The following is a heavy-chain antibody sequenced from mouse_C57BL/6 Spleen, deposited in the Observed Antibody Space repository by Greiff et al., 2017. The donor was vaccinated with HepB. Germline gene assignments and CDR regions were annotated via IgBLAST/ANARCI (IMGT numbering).Heavy chain of an antibody. CDR1: GYTFTDYY. CDR2: IYPGSGNT. CDR3: ARWYSKSWYCDV. J-gene: IGHJ1*03. D-gene: IGHD2-5*01. V-gene: IGHV1-76*01. Sequence: QVQLQQSGAELVRPGASVKLSCKASGYTFTDYYINWVKQRPGQGLEWIARIYPGSGNTYYNEKFKGKATLTAEKSSSTAYMQLSSLTSEDSAVYFCARWYSKSWYCDVWGTGTTVTVSS.